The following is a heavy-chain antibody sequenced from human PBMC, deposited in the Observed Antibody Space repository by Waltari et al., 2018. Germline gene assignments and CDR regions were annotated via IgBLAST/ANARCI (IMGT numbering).Heavy chain of an antibody. D-gene: IGHD3-3*01. CDR3: VAGILDSGGMDV. V-gene: IGHV3-15*01. Sequence: EVQLIEFGGGLVKPGGSLRLSCVASGFSFYHAWMNWVRQAPGKGLEWVGRVKPEHEGGATDSAAPVKGRFTISRDDSKNTLYLEMNNLKSDDTGVYYCVAGILDSGGMDVWGQGTTVTVSS. CDR1: GFSFYHAW. J-gene: IGHJ6*02. CDR2: VKPEHEGGAT.